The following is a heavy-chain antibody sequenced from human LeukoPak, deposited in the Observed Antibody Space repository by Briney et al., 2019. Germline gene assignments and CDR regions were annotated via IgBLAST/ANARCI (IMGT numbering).Heavy chain of an antibody. CDR3: VREGDGYPFDY. CDR1: GFIFSTYW. V-gene: IGHV3-7*01. Sequence: GGSLRLSCAASGFIFSTYWMNWVRQAPGKGLEWVANIKQDGSEKYYVDSVKGRFTISRDNAKNSLYLQMNSLRAEDTAVYYCVREGDGYPFDYWGQGTLVTVSS. J-gene: IGHJ4*02. D-gene: IGHD5-24*01. CDR2: IKQDGSEK.